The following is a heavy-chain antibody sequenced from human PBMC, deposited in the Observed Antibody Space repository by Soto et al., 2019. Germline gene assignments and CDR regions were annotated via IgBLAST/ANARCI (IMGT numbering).Heavy chain of an antibody. CDR3: AAPGRDGYKLDY. J-gene: IGHJ4*02. CDR1: GGTFSSYA. D-gene: IGHD5-12*01. Sequence: ASVKVSCKASGGTFSSYAISWVRQAPGQGLEWMGGIIPIFGTANYAQKFQGRVTITAGESTSTAYMELSSLRSEDTAVYYCAAPGRDGYKLDYWGQGTLVTVSS. V-gene: IGHV1-69*13. CDR2: IIPIFGTA.